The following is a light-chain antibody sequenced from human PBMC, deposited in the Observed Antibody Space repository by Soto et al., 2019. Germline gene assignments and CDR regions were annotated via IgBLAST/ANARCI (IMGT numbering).Light chain of an antibody. Sequence: QAVLTQPASLSRAPGQSITISCTGTSSDVGGYNYVSWYQHHPGKAPKLLIYDVSNRPSGVSNRFSGSKSGNTASLTISGLQAEDEADYFCNSYTSSSTPYVFATGTKVTVL. J-gene: IGLJ1*01. CDR3: NSYTSSSTPYV. CDR2: DVS. V-gene: IGLV2-14*03. CDR1: SSDVGGYNY.